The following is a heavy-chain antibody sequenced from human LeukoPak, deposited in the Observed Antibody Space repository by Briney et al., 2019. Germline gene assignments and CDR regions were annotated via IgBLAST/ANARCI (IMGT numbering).Heavy chain of an antibody. CDR1: GFTFSSYG. D-gene: IGHD6-13*01. J-gene: IGHJ4*02. Sequence: PGGSLRLSCAASGFTFSSYGMHWVRQAPGKGLEWVAAISYDGSHKYCVDSVKGRFTISRDNSKNTLYLQMDSLRPEDTAFYYCAKDRSRSYSSFDAWGQGTLVAVSS. CDR3: AKDRSRSYSSFDA. CDR2: ISYDGSHK. V-gene: IGHV3-30*18.